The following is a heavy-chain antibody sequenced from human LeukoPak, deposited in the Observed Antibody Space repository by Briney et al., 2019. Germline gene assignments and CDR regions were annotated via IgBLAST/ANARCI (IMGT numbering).Heavy chain of an antibody. CDR2: IYYSGST. CDR3: ARDPGSYDFWSGYFPYGMDV. Sequence: PSETLSLTCTVSGGSISSYYWSWIRQPPGKGLEWIGYIYYSGSTNYNPSLKSRVTISVDTSKNQFSLKLSPVTAADTAVYYCARDPGSYDFWSGYFPYGMDVWGQGTTVTVSS. J-gene: IGHJ6*02. V-gene: IGHV4-59*01. CDR1: GGSISSYY. D-gene: IGHD3-3*01.